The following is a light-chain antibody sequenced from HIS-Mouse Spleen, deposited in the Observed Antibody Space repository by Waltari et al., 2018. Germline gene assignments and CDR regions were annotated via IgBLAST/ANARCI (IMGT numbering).Light chain of an antibody. CDR1: SSDVGSYNR. V-gene: IGLV2-18*02. J-gene: IGLJ1*01. CDR3: SSYTSSSTV. Sequence: QSALTQPPSVSGSPGQSVTISCTGTSSDVGSYNRVSWYQQPPGTAPKLMLYEVRNRPSGVPDRFSGSKSGNTASLTISGLQAEDEADYYCSSYTSSSTVFGTGTKVTVL. CDR2: EVR.